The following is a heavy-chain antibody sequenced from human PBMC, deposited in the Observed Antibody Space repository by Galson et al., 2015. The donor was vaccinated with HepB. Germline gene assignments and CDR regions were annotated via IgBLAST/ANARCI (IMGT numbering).Heavy chain of an antibody. D-gene: IGHD5-12*01. CDR2: ISGSGGST. J-gene: IGHJ6*03. CDR3: AKRGYLSDVFASPAARYYYYMDV. CDR1: GSLFSSYG. V-gene: IGHV3-23*01. Sequence: SLRLSCAASGSLFSSYGMTWVRQAPGKGLEWVSTISGSGGSTHYADSVKGRFTISRDNSKNTLYLQMHSLRAEDTAVYYCAKRGYLSDVFASPAARYYYYMDVWGKGTTVTVSS.